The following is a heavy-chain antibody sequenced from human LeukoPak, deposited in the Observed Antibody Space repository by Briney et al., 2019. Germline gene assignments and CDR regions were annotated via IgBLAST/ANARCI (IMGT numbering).Heavy chain of an antibody. J-gene: IGHJ5*02. CDR3: ARDSGYSSSWNDWFDP. CDR2: ISSSSSYI. D-gene: IGHD6-13*01. V-gene: IGHV3-21*01. CDR1: GFTFNSYT. Sequence: GGSLRLSCAASGFTFNSYTMHWVRQAPGKGLEWISFISSSSSYIFYADSVKGRFTISRDNAKNSLYLQMNSLRAEDSGAYYCARDSGYSSSWNDWFDPWGQGTLVIASS.